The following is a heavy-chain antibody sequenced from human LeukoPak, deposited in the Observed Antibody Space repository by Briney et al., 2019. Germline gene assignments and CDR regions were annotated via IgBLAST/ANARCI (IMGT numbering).Heavy chain of an antibody. CDR2: ISGSGGRT. CDR3: AKAEFSDFWSGYYNYFDY. Sequence: PGGSLRLSCAASGFTFSSYAMSSVRQAPGEGVEWVSAISGSGGRTYYAQSVKGRFTISRDNSKHTPYLPMNSLRGEDTAVYYCAKAEFSDFWSGYYNYFDYWGQGTLVTVSS. D-gene: IGHD3-3*01. V-gene: IGHV3-23*01. J-gene: IGHJ4*02. CDR1: GFTFSSYA.